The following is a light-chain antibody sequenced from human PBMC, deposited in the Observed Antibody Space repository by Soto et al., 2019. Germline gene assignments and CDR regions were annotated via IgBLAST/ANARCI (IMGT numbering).Light chain of an antibody. CDR1: SSDVGGYNY. Sequence: QSVLTQPASVSGSPGQTITISCTGTSSDVGGYNYVSWYQLHPGKAPKLMVYEVSYRPSGVSSRFSGSKSANTASLTISGLPAEDEADYYCRSYASSTADVFGTGTKVTVL. CDR2: EVS. J-gene: IGLJ1*01. V-gene: IGLV2-14*01. CDR3: RSYASSTADV.